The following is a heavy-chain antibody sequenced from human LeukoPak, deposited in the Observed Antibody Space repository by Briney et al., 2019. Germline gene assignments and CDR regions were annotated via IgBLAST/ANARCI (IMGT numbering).Heavy chain of an antibody. CDR2: ISSSSSYI. D-gene: IGHD6-19*01. CDR1: GFTFSSYS. CDR3: ARSKGRIAVAGTPDFDY. V-gene: IGHV3-21*01. J-gene: IGHJ4*02. Sequence: GGSLRLSCAASGFTFSSYSMNWVRQAPGKGLEWVSCISSSSSYIYYADSVKGRFTISRDNAKNSLYLQMNSLRAEDTAVYYCARSKGRIAVAGTPDFDYWDQGTLVTVSS.